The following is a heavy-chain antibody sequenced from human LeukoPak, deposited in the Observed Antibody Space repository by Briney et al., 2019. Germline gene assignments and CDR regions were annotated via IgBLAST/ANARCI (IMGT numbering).Heavy chain of an antibody. CDR2: ISAYNGNT. CDR3: ARVRPGYYYMDV. D-gene: IGHD6-6*01. CDR1: GYTFTGYY. V-gene: IGHV1-18*04. J-gene: IGHJ6*03. Sequence: ASVKVSCKASGYTFTGYYMHWVRQAPGQGLEWMGWISAYNGNTNYAQKLQGRVTMTTDTSTSTAYMELRSLRSDDTAVYYCARVRPGYYYMDVWGKGTTVTVSS.